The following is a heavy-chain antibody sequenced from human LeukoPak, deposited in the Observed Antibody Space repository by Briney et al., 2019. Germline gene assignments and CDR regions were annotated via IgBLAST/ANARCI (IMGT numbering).Heavy chain of an antibody. CDR2: MNPNSGNT. J-gene: IGHJ5*02. Sequence: ASVKVSCKASGYTFTSYDINWVRQATGQGLEWMGWMNPNSGNTGYAQKFQGRVTMTRNTSISTAYMELGSLRSEDTAVYYCARRVTYYDFWSGYFGSCPNWFDPWGQGTLVTVSS. D-gene: IGHD3-3*01. V-gene: IGHV1-8*01. CDR3: ARRVTYYDFWSGYFGSCPNWFDP. CDR1: GYTFTSYD.